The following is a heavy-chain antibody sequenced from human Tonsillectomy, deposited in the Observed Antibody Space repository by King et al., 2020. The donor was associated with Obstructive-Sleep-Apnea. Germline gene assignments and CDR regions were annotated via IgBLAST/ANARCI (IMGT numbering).Heavy chain of an antibody. V-gene: IGHV1-46*01. D-gene: IGHD4-17*01. CDR3: ASMRYDYGDYKQDYYGMDV. CDR2: INPSCGST. J-gene: IGHJ6*02. CDR1: GYTFTSYY. Sequence: QLVQSGAEVKKPGASVKVSCKASGYTFTSYYMHWVRQAPGQGLDWMGIINPSCGSTSYAQEVHGRVNMTRDPSTSTVYMGLSSLSSEDTAVYYCASMRYDYGDYKQDYYGMDVWGQGTTVTVSS.